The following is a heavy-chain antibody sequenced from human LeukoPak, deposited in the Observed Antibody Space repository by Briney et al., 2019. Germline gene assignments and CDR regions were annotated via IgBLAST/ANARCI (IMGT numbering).Heavy chain of an antibody. J-gene: IGHJ6*02. CDR2: IYTSGST. CDR3: ARDFPIYYDSSGANPYYYYYGMDV. D-gene: IGHD3-22*01. V-gene: IGHV4-4*07. Sequence: SETLSLTCTVSGGSISSYYWSWLRQPAGRGLEWIGRIYTSGSTNYNPSLKSRVTMSVDTSKNQFSLKLSSVTAADTAVYYCARDFPIYYDSSGANPYYYYYGMDVWGQGTTVTVSS. CDR1: GGSISSYY.